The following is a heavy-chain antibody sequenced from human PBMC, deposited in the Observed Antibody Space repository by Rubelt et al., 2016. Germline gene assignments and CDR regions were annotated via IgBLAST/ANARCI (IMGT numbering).Heavy chain of an antibody. J-gene: IGHJ2*01. CDR1: GGSISSYY. CDR3: ARRDSGGYWYFDL. V-gene: IGHV4-34*01. CDR2: INHSGST. Sequence: GLVKPSETLSLTCTVSGGSISSYYWSWIRQPPGKGLEWIGEINHSGSTNYNPSLKSRVTISVDTSKNQFSLKLSSVTAADTAVYYCARRDSGGYWYFDLWGRGTLVTVSS. D-gene: IGHD2-15*01.